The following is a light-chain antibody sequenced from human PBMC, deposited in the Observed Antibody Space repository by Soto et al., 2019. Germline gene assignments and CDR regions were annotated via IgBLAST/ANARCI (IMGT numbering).Light chain of an antibody. Sequence: DNRMTESPGYRVVPVGARAIINCKSSQSLLYTSNNKNYLAWYQQKPGQPPKLLIVWASTRASGVPDRFSGSGSGTDFTLSIGCLQSEDVAVYYCQEHCHAPSTFAQGTRLEIK. V-gene: IGKV4-1*01. CDR1: QSLLYTSNNKNY. J-gene: IGKJ5*01. CDR3: QEHCHAPST. CDR2: WAS.